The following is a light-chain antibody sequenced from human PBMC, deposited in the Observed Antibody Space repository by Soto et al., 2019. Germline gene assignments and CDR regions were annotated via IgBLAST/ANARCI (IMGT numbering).Light chain of an antibody. V-gene: IGKV3-20*01. CDR1: QSVSSSY. CDR2: GAS. Sequence: EIVLAQSPATPSLSPGERATLSCRASQSVSSSYLAWYQQKPGQAPRLLIYGASSRATGIPDRFSGGGSGTDFTLTISRLEPEDFAVYYCQQFSSYPLTFGGGTKVDIK. J-gene: IGKJ4*01. CDR3: QQFSSYPLT.